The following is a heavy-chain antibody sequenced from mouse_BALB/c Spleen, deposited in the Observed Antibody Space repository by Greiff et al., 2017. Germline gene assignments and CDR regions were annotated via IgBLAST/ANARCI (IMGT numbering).Heavy chain of an antibody. D-gene: IGHD2-4*01. J-gene: IGHJ4*01. V-gene: IGHV6-6*02. CDR1: GFTFSNYW. CDR3: TAIYYDYAMDY. CDR2: IRLKSNNYAT. Sequence: EVKVEESGGGLVQPGGSMKLSCVASGFTFSNYWMNWVRQSPEKGLEWVAEIRLKSNNYATHYAESVKGRFTISRDDSKSSVYLQMNNLRAEDTGIYYCTAIYYDYAMDYWGQGTSVTVSS.